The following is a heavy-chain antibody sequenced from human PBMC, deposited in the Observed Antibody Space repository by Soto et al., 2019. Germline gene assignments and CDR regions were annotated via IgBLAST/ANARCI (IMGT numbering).Heavy chain of an antibody. V-gene: IGHV1-3*01. CDR1: GYTFTSYA. J-gene: IGHJ6*02. Sequence: ASVKVSCKASGYTFTSYAMHWVRQAPGQRLEWMGWINAGNGNTKYSQKFQGRVTITRDTSASTAYMELSSLRSEDTAVYYCARGGVVVVPAAIYYYYYGMDVWGQGTTLTVSS. CDR2: INAGNGNT. D-gene: IGHD2-2*01. CDR3: ARGGVVVVPAAIYYYYYGMDV.